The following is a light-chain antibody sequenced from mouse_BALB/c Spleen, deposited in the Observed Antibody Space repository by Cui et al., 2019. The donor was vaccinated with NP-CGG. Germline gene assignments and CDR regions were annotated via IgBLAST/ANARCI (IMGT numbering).Light chain of an antibody. CDR2: GPN. Sequence: QAVVTQESALTTSPGETVTLTCRSSTGTVTTSNYANWVQEKPDHLFTGLIGGPNNRAPGVPARFSGSLIGGKAALTITGAQTEDEAIYFCALWYSNHWVFGGGTKLTVL. V-gene: IGLV1*01. CDR3: ALWYSNHWV. J-gene: IGLJ1*01. CDR1: TGTVTTSNY.